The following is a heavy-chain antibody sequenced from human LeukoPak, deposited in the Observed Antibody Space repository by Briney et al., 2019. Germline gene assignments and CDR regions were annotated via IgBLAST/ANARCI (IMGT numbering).Heavy chain of an antibody. Sequence: PGGSLRLSCAVSGFTFSSYAMNWVRQAPGKGLEWVSAISGSAGSTYYADSVKGRFTISRDNSKNTLFLQMHSLRAEDTAVYYCAKENWGSLYHYGMDVWGQGTTVTVSS. CDR2: ISGSAGST. CDR3: AKENWGSLYHYGMDV. J-gene: IGHJ6*02. D-gene: IGHD7-27*01. V-gene: IGHV3-23*01. CDR1: GFTFSSYA.